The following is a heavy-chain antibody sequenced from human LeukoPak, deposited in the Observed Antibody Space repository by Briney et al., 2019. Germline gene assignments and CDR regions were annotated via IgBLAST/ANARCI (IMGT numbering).Heavy chain of an antibody. J-gene: IGHJ4*02. CDR1: GYTFTGYY. CDR3: ARDIGGSSPYFDY. Sequence: ASVKVSCKASGYTFTGYYMHWVRQAPGQGLEWMGRINPNSGGTNYAQKFQGRVTMTRDTSISTAYMELSRLRSDDTAVYYCARDIGGSSPYFDYWGQGTLVTVSS. D-gene: IGHD2-15*01. V-gene: IGHV1-2*06. CDR2: INPNSGGT.